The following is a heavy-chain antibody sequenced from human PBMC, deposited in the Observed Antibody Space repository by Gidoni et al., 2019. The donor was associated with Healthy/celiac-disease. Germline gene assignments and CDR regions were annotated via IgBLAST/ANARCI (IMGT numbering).Heavy chain of an antibody. D-gene: IGHD6-19*01. J-gene: IGHJ5*02. CDR3: ARVGWAVAGTKWFDP. CDR1: GFTFSSYS. CDR2: IISSSSYI. V-gene: IGHV3-21*01. Sequence: EVLLVESGGGLVKPGGSLRLSCAASGFTFSSYSMNWVRQAPGKGLEWVSSIISSSSYIYYADSVKGRFTISRDNAKNSLYLQMNSLRAEDTAVYYCARVGWAVAGTKWFDPWGQGTLVTVSS.